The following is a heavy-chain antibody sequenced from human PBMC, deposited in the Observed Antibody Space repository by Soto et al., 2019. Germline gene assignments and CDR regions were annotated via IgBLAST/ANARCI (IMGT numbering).Heavy chain of an antibody. V-gene: IGHV4-30-4*01. CDR2: IYYSGST. Sequence: SETLSLTCTVSGGSINSGDYHWSWIHHSPGKGLEWIGAIYYSGSTYYNPSLKSRIRISVDTSKNQFSLKVNSVTAADTAVYYCARDYRVPSADATEVWGQGTTVSVS. J-gene: IGHJ6*02. D-gene: IGHD3-16*02. CDR3: ARDYRVPSADATEV. CDR1: GGSINSGDYH.